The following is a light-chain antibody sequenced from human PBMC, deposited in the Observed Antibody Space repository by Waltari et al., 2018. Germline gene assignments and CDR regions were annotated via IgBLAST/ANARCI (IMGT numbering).Light chain of an antibody. CDR2: HTC. V-gene: IGKV3-20*01. J-gene: IGKJ1*01. CDR1: QSVSSTH. Sequence: EIVLTQSPGTLSLSPGERATLPCRASQSVSSTHLAWYQQKPGQAPRLLISHTCSRATGIPDRFSGSGSGTDFTLTISRLEPEDFAVYYCQQYGTSPRTCGQGTKVEIK. CDR3: QQYGTSPRT.